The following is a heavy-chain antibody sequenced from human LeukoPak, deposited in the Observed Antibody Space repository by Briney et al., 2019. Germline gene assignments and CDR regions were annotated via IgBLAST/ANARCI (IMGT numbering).Heavy chain of an antibody. CDR2: IYYSGST. J-gene: IGHJ5*02. D-gene: IGHD3-22*01. V-gene: IGHV4-39*07. CDR3: ARGVRSELYYYDSSGYCWFDP. Sequence: PSETLSLTCTVSGGSISSSSYYWGWIRQPPGKGLEWIGSIYYSGSTNYNPSLKSRVTISVDTSKNQFSLKLSSVTAADTAVYYCARGVRSELYYYDSSGYCWFDPWGQGTLVTVSS. CDR1: GGSISSSSYY.